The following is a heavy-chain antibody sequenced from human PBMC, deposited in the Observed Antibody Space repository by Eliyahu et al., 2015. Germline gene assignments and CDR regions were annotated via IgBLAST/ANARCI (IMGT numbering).Heavy chain of an antibody. Sequence: QVQLVQSGAEVKKPGASVKXSCKTXGYTXXYYGISWVRQAPGQGXEXMGWISGNNGHTKYKKNFQGRVTMTTDTSTSTVYMELRSLRSDDTAVYYCVREGLEMGSSTITTMIDPWGQGTLVTVSP. J-gene: IGHJ5*02. CDR1: GYTXXYYG. V-gene: IGHV1-18*01. CDR3: VREGLEMGSSTITTMIDP. D-gene: IGHD4-11*01. CDR2: ISGNNGHT.